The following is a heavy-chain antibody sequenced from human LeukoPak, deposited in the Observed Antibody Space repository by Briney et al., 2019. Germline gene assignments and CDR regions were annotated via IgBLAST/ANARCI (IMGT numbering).Heavy chain of an antibody. Sequence: GGSLRLSCAASGFTFSTYAVNWVRQAPGKGLEWVSTISGSGGSTYYADSVKGRFTISRDNSKNTLYLQMNSLRAEDTAVYYCAKSLTAMIVVVIDYWGQGTLVTVSS. V-gene: IGHV3-23*01. D-gene: IGHD3-22*01. J-gene: IGHJ4*02. CDR1: GFTFSTYA. CDR3: AKSLTAMIVVVIDY. CDR2: ISGSGGST.